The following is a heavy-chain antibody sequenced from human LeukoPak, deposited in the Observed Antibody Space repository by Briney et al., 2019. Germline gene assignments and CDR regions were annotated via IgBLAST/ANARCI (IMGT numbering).Heavy chain of an antibody. V-gene: IGHV4-31*03. J-gene: IGHJ6*03. D-gene: IGHD2-8*01. CDR1: GGSISSGGYY. CDR2: IYYSGST. CDR3: ARMAGVTGYYYYYYMDV. Sequence: SQTLSLTCTVSGGSISSGGYYWSWIRQHPGKGLEWIGYIYYSGSTYYNPSLKSRVAISVDTSKNQFSLRLSSVTAADPAVYYCARMAGVTGYYYYYYMDVWGKGTTVTVSS.